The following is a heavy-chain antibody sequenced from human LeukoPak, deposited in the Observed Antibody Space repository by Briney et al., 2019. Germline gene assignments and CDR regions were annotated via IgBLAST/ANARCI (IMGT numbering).Heavy chain of an antibody. CDR1: GFTFNDHY. Sequence: PGGSLRLSCAGSGFTFNDHYMAWVRQAPGKGLEWIGRIRKRLDSYSTEYGASVKGRFTISRDDSKNSLYLQMNSLKIEDTAIYFCVRVTFAVFDFWGQGTMVTVSS. CDR3: VRVTFAVFDF. J-gene: IGHJ3*01. D-gene: IGHD3-3*01. V-gene: IGHV3-72*01. CDR2: IRKRLDSYST.